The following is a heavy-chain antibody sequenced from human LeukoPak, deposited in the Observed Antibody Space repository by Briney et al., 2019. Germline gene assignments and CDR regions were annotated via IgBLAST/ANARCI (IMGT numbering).Heavy chain of an antibody. J-gene: IGHJ4*02. V-gene: IGHV3-7*01. CDR1: GFTFSSYW. CDR2: IKQDGSEK. D-gene: IGHD3-10*01. CDR3: ARVYYYTSGSRWGDYFDY. Sequence: PGGSLRLSCAASGFTFSSYWMSWVRQAPGEGLEWVANIKQDGSEKYYVDSVKGRFTISRDNAKNSLYLQMNSLRAEDTAVYYCARVYYYTSGSRWGDYFDYWGQGTLVTVSS.